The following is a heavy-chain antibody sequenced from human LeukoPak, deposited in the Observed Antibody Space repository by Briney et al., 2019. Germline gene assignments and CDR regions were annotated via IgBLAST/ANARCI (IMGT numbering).Heavy chain of an antibody. CDR1: GFTFSSYW. CDR2: IKQDGSEK. D-gene: IGHD4-11*01. Sequence: GGSLRLSCAASGFTFSSYWMSWVRQAPGKGLEWVANIKQDGSEKYYVDSVKGRFTISRDNAKNSLYLQMNSLRAEDTAVYYCARDYSSYVLFYYYYYMDVWGKGTTVTVSS. CDR3: ARDYSSYVLFYYYYYMDV. V-gene: IGHV3-7*01. J-gene: IGHJ6*03.